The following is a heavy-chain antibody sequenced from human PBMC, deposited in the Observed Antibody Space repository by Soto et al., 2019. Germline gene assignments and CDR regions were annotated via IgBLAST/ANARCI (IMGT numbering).Heavy chain of an antibody. CDR3: ARGKPPDYDFWSGYYIFDY. CDR1: GGSFSGYY. D-gene: IGHD3-3*01. V-gene: IGHV4-34*01. CDR2: INHSGST. J-gene: IGHJ4*02. Sequence: SETLSLTCAVYGGSFSGYYWSWIRQPPGKGLEWIGEINHSGSTNYNPSLKSRVTISVDTSKNQFSLKLSSVTAADTAVYYCARGKPPDYDFWSGYYIFDYWGQGTLVTVSS.